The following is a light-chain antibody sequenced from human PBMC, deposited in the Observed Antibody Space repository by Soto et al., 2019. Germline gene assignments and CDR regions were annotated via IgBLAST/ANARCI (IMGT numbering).Light chain of an antibody. CDR3: CSYAGSYTLYV. V-gene: IGLV2-11*01. J-gene: IGLJ1*01. CDR2: DVS. Sequence: SVLAQPRSVXVSPGQSVTISCTGTSSDVGGYNYVSWYQQHPGKAPKLMIYDVSKRPSGVPDRFSGSKSGNTASLTISGLKAEDEADYYCCSYAGSYTLYVFGTGTKVTV. CDR1: SSDVGGYNY.